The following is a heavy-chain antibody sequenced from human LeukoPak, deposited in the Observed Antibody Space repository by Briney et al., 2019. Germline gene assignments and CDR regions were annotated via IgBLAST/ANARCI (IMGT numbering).Heavy chain of an antibody. D-gene: IGHD3-16*01. CDR2: ISWNGDGR. Sequence: GGSLRLSCAASGFTFDDYAMHWVRQAPGKGLEWVSGISWNGDGREYADSVKGRFTVSRDNAKNSLYLQMNSLGTEDTALYYCAKGIPLMLWGQGTLVTVSS. CDR1: GFTFDDYA. V-gene: IGHV3-9*01. J-gene: IGHJ4*02. CDR3: AKGIPLML.